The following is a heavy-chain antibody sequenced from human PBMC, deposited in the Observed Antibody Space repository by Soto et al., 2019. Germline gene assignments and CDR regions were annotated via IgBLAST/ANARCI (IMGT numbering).Heavy chain of an antibody. CDR3: AKGDGGNSGNAFDI. CDR2: ISYDGSNK. Sequence: QVQLVESGGGVVQPGRYLRLYCAASGFTFSSYGMPWVRQAPGKGLEWVAVISYDGSNKYYADSVKGRFTISRDNSKNTLYLQMNSLRAEDTAVNYCAKGDGGNSGNAFDIWGQGTMVTVSS. V-gene: IGHV3-30*18. CDR1: GFTFSSYG. J-gene: IGHJ3*02. D-gene: IGHD2-21*02.